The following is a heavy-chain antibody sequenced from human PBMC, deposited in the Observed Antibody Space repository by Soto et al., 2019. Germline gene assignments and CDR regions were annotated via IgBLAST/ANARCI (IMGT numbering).Heavy chain of an antibody. CDR1: GFTFSSSA. CDR2: ISGSDGRT. J-gene: IGHJ5*02. D-gene: IGHD1-1*01. Sequence: PWGSLRLSCAASGFTFSSSAMNWVRQAPGKGLEWVSVISGSDGRTYYADSVKGRFTISRDNSKNTLYLDINSLRAEDTAVYYCAKSLDINWKNWFDPWGQGTLVTVSS. V-gene: IGHV3-23*01. CDR3: AKSLDINWKNWFDP.